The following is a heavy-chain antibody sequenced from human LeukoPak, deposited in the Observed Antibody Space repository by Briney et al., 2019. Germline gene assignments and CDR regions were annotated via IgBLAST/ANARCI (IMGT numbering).Heavy chain of an antibody. D-gene: IGHD6-13*01. Sequence: GGSLRLSCAASGFTFSSYGMHWVRQAPGKGLEWVAFIRYDGSNKYYADSVKGRFTISRDNSKNTLYLQMNSLRAEDTAVYYCAKEQGLSGSSWPYYFDYWGQGTLVTVSS. V-gene: IGHV3-30*02. CDR2: IRYDGSNK. CDR3: AKEQGLSGSSWPYYFDY. CDR1: GFTFSSYG. J-gene: IGHJ4*02.